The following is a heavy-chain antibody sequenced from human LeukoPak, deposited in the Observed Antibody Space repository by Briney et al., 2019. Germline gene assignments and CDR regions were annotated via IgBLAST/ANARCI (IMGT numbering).Heavy chain of an antibody. CDR1: GASLTRYY. V-gene: IGHV4-59*01. J-gene: IGHJ4*02. Sequence: PSETLSLTCAVSGASLTRYYWSWIRQPPGKGLEWIGYIYYSGSTNYNPSLKSRVTMSVDTSKNEFSLKLSSVTTADTAVYYCATRRIAVAAPFDYWGQGTLVTVSS. D-gene: IGHD6-19*01. CDR3: ATRRIAVAAPFDY. CDR2: IYYSGST.